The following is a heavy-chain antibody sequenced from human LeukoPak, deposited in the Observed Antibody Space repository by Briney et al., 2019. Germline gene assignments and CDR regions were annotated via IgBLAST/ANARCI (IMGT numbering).Heavy chain of an antibody. D-gene: IGHD2-15*01. CDR1: GFTFSTYT. J-gene: IGHJ4*02. V-gene: IGHV3-64D*06. Sequence: GGSLRLSCSGSGFTFSTYTMHWVRQAPGKGLEYVSSINTDGGNTYYADSVKGRFTISRDNSKNTLYLQMSSLSAEDPAVYYCSRRLPFDYWGQGTLVTVSS. CDR2: INTDGGNT. CDR3: SRRLPFDY.